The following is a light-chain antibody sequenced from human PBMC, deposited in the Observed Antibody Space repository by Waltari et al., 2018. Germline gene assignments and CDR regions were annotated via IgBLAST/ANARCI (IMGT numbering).Light chain of an antibody. CDR3: AAWDDSLSGPV. J-gene: IGLJ3*02. Sequence: QSVLTQPPSASGTPGQRVTISCSGSSSTIGRNYVYWYQQLPGTAPKLLMYRNNQRPSGVPDRFSGSKSGTSASLAISGLRSEDEGDYHCAAWDDSLSGPVFGGGTKLTVL. CDR2: RNN. CDR1: SSTIGRNY. V-gene: IGLV1-47*01.